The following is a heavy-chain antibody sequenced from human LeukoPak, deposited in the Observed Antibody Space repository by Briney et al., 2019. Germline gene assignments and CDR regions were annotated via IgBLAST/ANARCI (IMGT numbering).Heavy chain of an antibody. CDR3: AREAYSSGWDFLDY. V-gene: IGHV4-59*01. Sequence: SETLSLTCTVSGGSISSYYWSWIRQPPGKGLEWIVYIYYSGSTNYNPSLKSRVTISVDTSKNQFSLKLSSVTAADTAVYYCAREAYSSGWDFLDYWGQGTLVTVSS. D-gene: IGHD6-19*01. CDR1: GGSISSYY. J-gene: IGHJ4*02. CDR2: IYYSGST.